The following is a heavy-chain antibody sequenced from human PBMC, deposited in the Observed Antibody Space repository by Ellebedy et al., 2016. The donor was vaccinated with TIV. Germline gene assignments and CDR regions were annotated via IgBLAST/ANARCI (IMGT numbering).Heavy chain of an antibody. J-gene: IGHJ5*02. CDR3: ATDLKVFGVPLGWFDP. CDR2: INPVFGTA. V-gene: IGHV1-69*13. CDR1: GGTFNNYA. Sequence: AASVKVSCKASGGTFNNYAISWVRQAPGQGLEWMGGINPVFGTAKYAQKFQGRVTITADDSTGTADMELSSLRSEDTAVYYCATDLKVFGVPLGWFDPWGQGTLVTVSS. D-gene: IGHD3-3*01.